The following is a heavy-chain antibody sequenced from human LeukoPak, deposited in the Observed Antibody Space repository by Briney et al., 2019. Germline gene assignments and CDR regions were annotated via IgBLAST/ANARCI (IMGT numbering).Heavy chain of an antibody. CDR2: INPKRGGT. J-gene: IGHJ4*02. V-gene: IGHV1-2*02. Sequence: GASVKVSCKASGYTLTGYYMNWVRQAPGQGLKWMGWINPKRGGTNYAQKSHGRVTMTSDASISTAYMELSSLRSDDTAVYYCASRPDQHLLYYFDYWGQGALVTASS. D-gene: IGHD2-15*01. CDR3: ASRPDQHLLYYFDY. CDR1: GYTLTGYY.